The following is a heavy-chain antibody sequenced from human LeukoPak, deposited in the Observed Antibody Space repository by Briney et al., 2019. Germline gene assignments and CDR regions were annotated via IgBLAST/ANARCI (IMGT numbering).Heavy chain of an antibody. CDR1: GLIFSNFA. J-gene: IGHJ4*02. V-gene: IGHV3-23*01. D-gene: IGHD6-13*01. CDR3: AKDHVNAGRLDY. Sequence: GGSLRLSCEVSGLIFSNFAMAWVRQAPGKGLEWVSLITGTSGRTYYAASVKGRFTISRDNSENTVYLQMNSLRAEDTALYYCAKDHVNAGRLDYWGQGTPVTVSS. CDR2: ITGTSGRT.